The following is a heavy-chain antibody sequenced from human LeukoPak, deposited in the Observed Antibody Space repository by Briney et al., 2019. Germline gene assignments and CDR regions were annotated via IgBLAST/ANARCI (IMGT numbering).Heavy chain of an antibody. CDR1: GGSISSGDYY. CDR2: IYYSGST. J-gene: IGHJ4*02. Sequence: SETLSLTCTVSGGSISSGDYYWSWIRQPPGKGLEWIGYIYYSGSTYYNPSLKSRVTISVDTSKNQSSLKLSSVTAADTAVYYCARDRDSGSYYGIFDYWGQGTLVTVSS. V-gene: IGHV4-30-4*01. CDR3: ARDRDSGSYYGIFDY. D-gene: IGHD1-26*01.